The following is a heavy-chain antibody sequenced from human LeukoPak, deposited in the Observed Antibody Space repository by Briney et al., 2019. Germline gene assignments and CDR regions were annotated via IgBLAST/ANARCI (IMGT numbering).Heavy chain of an antibody. CDR2: IKQDGSEK. CDR1: GFTFSSYW. J-gene: IGHJ4*02. CDR3: ARDYHDDTASLFDY. Sequence: GGSLRLSCAASGFTFSSYWMSWVRQAPGKGLEWVANIKQDGSEKYYVDSVKGRFTISRDNAKNSLYLQMNSLRAEDTAVYYCARDYHDDTASLFDYWDQGTLVTVSS. D-gene: IGHD5-18*01. V-gene: IGHV3-7*01.